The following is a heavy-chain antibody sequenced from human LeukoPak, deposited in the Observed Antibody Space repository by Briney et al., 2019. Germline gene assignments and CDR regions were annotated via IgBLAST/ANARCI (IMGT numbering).Heavy chain of an antibody. Sequence: GGSLRLSCAAAGFTFSNYGMSWVRQAPGKGLEWVSAIGGSGATTYYADSVKGRFSISRDNSKNTPYLQMNSLRAEDTAVYYCAKDYILWFGEFESSIDYWGQGTLVTVSS. CDR1: GFTFSNYG. V-gene: IGHV3-23*01. CDR3: AKDYILWFGEFESSIDY. D-gene: IGHD3-10*01. CDR2: IGGSGATT. J-gene: IGHJ4*02.